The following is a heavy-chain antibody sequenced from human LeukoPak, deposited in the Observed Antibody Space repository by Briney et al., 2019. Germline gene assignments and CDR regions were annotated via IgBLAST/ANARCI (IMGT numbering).Heavy chain of an antibody. J-gene: IGHJ5*02. D-gene: IGHD6-13*01. V-gene: IGHV3-9*02. CDR1: GFTSDDYG. CDR2: ISWNSGSI. Sequence: GGSLRLSCAASGFTSDDYGMHWARHAQGKGMEGVSGISWNSGSIAYEDSVKGRFTISRDNAKNTLYLQKNSLRDEDTAVYYCTKNRSRQLMWGSVKKWFDLWGQGTLVTVSS. CDR3: TKNRSRQLMWGSVKKWFDL.